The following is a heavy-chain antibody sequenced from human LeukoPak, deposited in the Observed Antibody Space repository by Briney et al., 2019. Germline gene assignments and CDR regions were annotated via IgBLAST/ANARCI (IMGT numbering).Heavy chain of an antibody. CDR3: ARGPLRLWFGELLYAFDI. D-gene: IGHD3-10*01. Sequence: SETLSLTCAVYGGSFSGYYWSWIRQPPGKGLEWIEEINHSGSTNYNPSLKSRVTISVDTSKNQFSLKLSSVTAADTAVYYCARGPLRLWFGELLYAFDIWGQGTMVTVSS. CDR1: GGSFSGYY. CDR2: INHSGST. J-gene: IGHJ3*02. V-gene: IGHV4-34*01.